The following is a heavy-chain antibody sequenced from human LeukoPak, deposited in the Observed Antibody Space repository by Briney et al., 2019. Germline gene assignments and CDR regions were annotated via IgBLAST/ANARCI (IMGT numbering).Heavy chain of an antibody. Sequence: GGSLRLSCAASGFTFSGSAMHWVRQASGKGLEWVGRIRSKANSYPTAYAASVEGRFTISRDDSKNTAYLQMSSLKTEDTAVYYCTRLGSSGGGYWGQGTLVTVSS. CDR2: IRSKANSYPT. V-gene: IGHV3-73*01. J-gene: IGHJ4*02. CDR3: TRLGSSGGGY. CDR1: GFTFSGSA. D-gene: IGHD2-15*01.